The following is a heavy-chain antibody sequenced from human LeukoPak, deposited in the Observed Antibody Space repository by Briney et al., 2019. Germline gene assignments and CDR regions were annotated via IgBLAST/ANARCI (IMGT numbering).Heavy chain of an antibody. CDR1: GYIFTTYF. CDR2: INPRGGST. D-gene: IGHD2-21*02. Sequence: ASVKVSCKASGYIFTTYFMHWQRLAPGQGPEWMGIINPRGGSTDYAQKFQDRITMTSDTSTSTVYMELKSLKSEDTAVYFCARVGATGATADNWGQGTLVTVSS. V-gene: IGHV1-46*01. J-gene: IGHJ4*02. CDR3: ARVGATGATADN.